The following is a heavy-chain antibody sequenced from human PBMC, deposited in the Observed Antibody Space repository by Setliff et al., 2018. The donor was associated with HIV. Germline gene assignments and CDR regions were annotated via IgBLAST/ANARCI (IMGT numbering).Heavy chain of an antibody. CDR1: GGSISRSTHH. D-gene: IGHD2-2*01. CDR2: LSSKGQA. V-gene: IGHV4-39*07. CDR3: AAQDLDPVKYHYMDY. Sequence: PSETLSLTCTVSGGSISRSTHHWAWIRQPPGKGLEWIGALSSKGQAYYNPSLKSRVAISIDSSKNLFSLRLDSLTAADTAVYYRAAQDLDPVKYHYMDYWGPGALVTV. J-gene: IGHJ4*02.